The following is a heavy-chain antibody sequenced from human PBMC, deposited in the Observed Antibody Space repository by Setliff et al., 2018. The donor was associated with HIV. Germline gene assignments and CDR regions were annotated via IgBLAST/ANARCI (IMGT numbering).Heavy chain of an antibody. CDR3: ARGRKYLTTVTTSYFYYMDV. CDR1: GYTFSDYG. D-gene: IGHD4-4*01. Sequence: ASVKVSCKASGYTFSDYGISWVRQAPGQGLEWMGWMNPNSGNTGYAQKFQGRVTITRDTSISTAYMELSSLRSEDTAVYYCARGRKYLTTVTTSYFYYMDVWGKGTTVTVSS. CDR2: MNPNSGNT. V-gene: IGHV1-8*03. J-gene: IGHJ6*03.